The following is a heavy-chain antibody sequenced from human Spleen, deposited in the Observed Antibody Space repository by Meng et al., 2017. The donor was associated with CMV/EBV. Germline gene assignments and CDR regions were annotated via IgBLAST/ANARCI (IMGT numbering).Heavy chain of an antibody. J-gene: IGHJ6*02. V-gene: IGHV3-23*01. D-gene: IGHD6-6*01. CDR3: AKVRIAALGMDV. CDR1: GFSVSDYT. Sequence: GGSLRLSCAASGFSVSDYTMNWVRQAAGKGLEWVSLISASGADTYYADSLKGRFTVSRDNSKNTLFLQINSLRAEDTAVYYCAKVRIAALGMDVWGQGTTVTVSS. CDR2: ISASGADT.